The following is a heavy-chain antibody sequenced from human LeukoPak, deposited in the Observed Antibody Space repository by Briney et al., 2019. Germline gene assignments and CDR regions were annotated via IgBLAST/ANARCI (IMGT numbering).Heavy chain of an antibody. CDR1: GFTFSRYG. CDR2: IWYDGSNK. D-gene: IGHD2-2*02. CDR3: AKDRSNGEAALPAAIPGY. V-gene: IGHV3-33*06. J-gene: IGHJ4*02. Sequence: GGSLRLSCAASGFTFSRYGMHWVRQAPGKGLEWVAVIWYDGSNKYYADSVKGRFTISRDNSKNTLYLQMNSLRAADTAVYYCAKDRSNGEAALPAAIPGYWGQGTLVTVSS.